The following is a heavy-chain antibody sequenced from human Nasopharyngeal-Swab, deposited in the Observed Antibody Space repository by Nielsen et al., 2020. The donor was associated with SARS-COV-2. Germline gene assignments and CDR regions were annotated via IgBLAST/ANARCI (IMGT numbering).Heavy chain of an antibody. Sequence: GESLKISCAASGFTFSDYYMSWIRQAPGKGLEWVSYISSSSSYTNYADSVKGRFTISRDNAKNSLYLQMNSLRAEDTAVYYCAKDARYGILANDAFDIWGQGTMVTVSS. CDR2: ISSSSSYT. CDR1: GFTFSDYY. V-gene: IGHV3-11*06. D-gene: IGHD3-9*01. J-gene: IGHJ3*02. CDR3: AKDARYGILANDAFDI.